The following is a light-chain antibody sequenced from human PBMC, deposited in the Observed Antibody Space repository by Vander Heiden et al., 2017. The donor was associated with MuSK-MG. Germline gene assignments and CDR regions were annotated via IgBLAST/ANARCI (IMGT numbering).Light chain of an antibody. V-gene: IGKV1-39*01. CDR1: QSISSY. Sequence: DIQMTQSPSSLSASVGDRVTITCRASQSISSYLNWYQQKPGKAPKLLIYAASSLQSQVRSRFSDRGPVTDFTLAVSSLQLEHLTTYYSLQRASTPRTFGQGTRLEIK. CDR2: AAS. CDR3: LQRASTPRT. J-gene: IGKJ1*01.